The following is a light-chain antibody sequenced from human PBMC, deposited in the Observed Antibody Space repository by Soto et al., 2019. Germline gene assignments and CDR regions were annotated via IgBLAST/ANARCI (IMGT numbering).Light chain of an antibody. CDR2: RNS. CDR3: QSYDSSLSGLV. V-gene: IGLV1-40*01. J-gene: IGLJ1*01. CDR1: SSNIGAGYD. Sequence: QSALTQPPSVSGAPGQRVTISCTGSSSNIGAGYDVHWYQQLPGTAPKLLIYRNSNRPSGVPDRFSGSKSGTSASLAITGLQAEDEANYYCQSYDSSLSGLVFGTGTKVTVL.